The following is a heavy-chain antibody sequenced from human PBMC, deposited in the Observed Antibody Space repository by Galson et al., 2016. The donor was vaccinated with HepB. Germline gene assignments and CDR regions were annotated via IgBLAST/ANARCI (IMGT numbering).Heavy chain of an antibody. J-gene: IGHJ4*02. CDR2: IHPADSAT. V-gene: IGHV5-51*01. CDR3: ARRKSAWYIFDY. CDR1: GYSFTSQW. D-gene: IGHD6-13*01. Sequence: QSGAEVKKPGESLQISCKASGYSFTSQWIAWVRQMPGKGLEWMGVIHPADSATTYSPSFQGQVTISADKSIGTAYLEWNSLKASDTAIYYCARRKSAWYIFDYWGQGTLVTVSS.